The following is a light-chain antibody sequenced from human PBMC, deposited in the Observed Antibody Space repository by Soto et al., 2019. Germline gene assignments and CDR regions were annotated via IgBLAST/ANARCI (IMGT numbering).Light chain of an antibody. CDR1: QNVSSNF. CDR3: QQYGSSPRT. CDR2: GKS. J-gene: IGKJ1*01. V-gene: IGKV3-20*01. Sequence: EIVLTQSTGTLSLSPGDRATLSCRASQNVSSNFLAWYQQKPGQAPRLLIYGKSIRATGIPDSFSGSGSGIDFTLTITRLEPEDFSMYFCQQYGSSPRTFGQGTKVEIK.